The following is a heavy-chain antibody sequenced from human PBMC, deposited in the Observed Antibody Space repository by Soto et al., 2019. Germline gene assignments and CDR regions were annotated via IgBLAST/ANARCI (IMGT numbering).Heavy chain of an antibody. Sequence: QVQLQESGPGLVKPSQTLSLTCTVSGGSISSGGYYWSWIRQHPGKGLEWIGYIYYSGSTDYNPSLKTRVTLSVDTSKNQFSLNLSSVTAADTAVYYCAGGDYYDSSGYYYSVDYWGQGTLVTVSS. CDR1: GGSISSGGYY. CDR3: AGGDYYDSSGYYYSVDY. D-gene: IGHD3-22*01. CDR2: IYYSGST. V-gene: IGHV4-31*03. J-gene: IGHJ4*02.